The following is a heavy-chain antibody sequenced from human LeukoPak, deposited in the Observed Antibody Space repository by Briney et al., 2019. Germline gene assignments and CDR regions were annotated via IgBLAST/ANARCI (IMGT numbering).Heavy chain of an antibody. Sequence: QSGGSLRLSCTVSGFTVSSNSMSWVRQAPGKGLEWVSFIYSDNTHYSDSVKGRFTISRDNSKNTRYLQMNSLRAEDTAVYYCARRAGAYSHPYDYWGQGTLVTVSS. CDR1: GFTVSSNS. CDR2: IYSDNT. V-gene: IGHV3-53*01. CDR3: ARRAGAYSHPYDY. J-gene: IGHJ4*02. D-gene: IGHD4/OR15-4a*01.